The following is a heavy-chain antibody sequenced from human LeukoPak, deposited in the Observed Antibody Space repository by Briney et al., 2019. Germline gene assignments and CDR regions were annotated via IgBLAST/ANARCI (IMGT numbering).Heavy chain of an antibody. Sequence: ASVKVSCEASGYTFTGYYMHWVRQAPGQGLEWMGWTNPNSGGTNYAQKFQGWVTMTRDTSISTAYMELSRLRSDDTAVYYCAGLYDSSGYRRGDYNWFDPWGQGTLVTVSS. CDR2: TNPNSGGT. V-gene: IGHV1-2*04. J-gene: IGHJ5*02. D-gene: IGHD3-22*01. CDR3: AGLYDSSGYRRGDYNWFDP. CDR1: GYTFTGYY.